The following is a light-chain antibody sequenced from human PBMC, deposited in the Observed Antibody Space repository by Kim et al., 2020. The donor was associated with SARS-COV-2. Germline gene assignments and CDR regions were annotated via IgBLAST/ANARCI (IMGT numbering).Light chain of an antibody. CDR2: GTS. J-gene: IGKJ1*01. V-gene: IGKV3-20*01. CDR3: LQFSPPWT. Sequence: EIVLTQSPGTLSLSPGERATLSCRASQSVISTYLAWYQQRPGQAPRLLIYGTSSRATGIPDRFSGSGSGTDFTLTISRLEPEDFAVYYCLQFSPPWTFGRGTKVDIK. CDR1: QSVISTY.